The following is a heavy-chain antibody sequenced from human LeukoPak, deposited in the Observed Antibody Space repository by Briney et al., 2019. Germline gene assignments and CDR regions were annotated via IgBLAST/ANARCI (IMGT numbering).Heavy chain of an antibody. J-gene: IGHJ4*02. Sequence: GGSLRLSCAASGFTFSSYWMSWVRQAPGKGLEWVANIKQDGGEKYYVDSVKGRFTISRDNAKNSLYLQMNSLRAEDTAVYYCARTCYDFWSGYPYYFDYWGQGTLVTVSS. V-gene: IGHV3-7*01. CDR1: GFTFSSYW. CDR3: ARTCYDFWSGYPYYFDY. CDR2: IKQDGGEK. D-gene: IGHD3-3*01.